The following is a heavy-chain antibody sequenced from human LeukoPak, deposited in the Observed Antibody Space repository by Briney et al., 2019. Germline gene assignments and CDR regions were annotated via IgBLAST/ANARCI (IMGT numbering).Heavy chain of an antibody. J-gene: IGHJ6*02. V-gene: IGHV4-59*08. CDR1: GGSISSYY. CDR3: ARHSTDFWSGYYYGMDV. Sequence: SETLSLTCTVSGGSISSYYWSWIRQPPGKGLEWIGCIYYSGSTNYNPSLKSRVTISVDTSKNQFSLKLSSVTAADTAVYYCARHSTDFWSGYYYGMDVWGQGTTVTVSS. CDR2: IYYSGST. D-gene: IGHD3-3*01.